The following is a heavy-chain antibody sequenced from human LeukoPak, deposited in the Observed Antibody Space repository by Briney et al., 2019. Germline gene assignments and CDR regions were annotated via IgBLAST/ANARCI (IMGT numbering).Heavy chain of an antibody. D-gene: IGHD3-22*01. CDR2: ISGSGGDT. J-gene: IGHJ4*02. V-gene: IGHV3-23*01. CDR1: GFTFSSYA. CDR3: AKATARGYYDSSGGFDY. Sequence: PGGSLRLSCAASGFTFSSYAMNWVRQAPGKGLEWVSTISGSGGDTYYADSVKGRFTISRDNSKNTLYLQMNSLRAEDTAVYYCAKATARGYYDSSGGFDYWGQGTLVTVSS.